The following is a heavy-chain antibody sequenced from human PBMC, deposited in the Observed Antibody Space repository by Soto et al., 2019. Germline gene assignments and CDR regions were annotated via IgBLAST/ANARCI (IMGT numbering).Heavy chain of an antibody. J-gene: IGHJ3*01. V-gene: IGHV1-3*01. D-gene: IGHD1-26*01. Sequence: QVQLVQSGAEVKKPGASVNISCQASGFTFSDTLINWLRQGPGQRLEWMGWINPANGNTRYSESFQGRVTISSLSSASTAYVALSDLTSEDTAVYYCARDIVSVGPRANEAFDVWGQGTMITVSS. CDR1: GFTFSDTL. CDR3: ARDIVSVGPRANEAFDV. CDR2: INPANGNT.